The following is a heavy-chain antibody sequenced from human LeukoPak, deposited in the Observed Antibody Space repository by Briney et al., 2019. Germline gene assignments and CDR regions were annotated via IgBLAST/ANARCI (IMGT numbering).Heavy chain of an antibody. D-gene: IGHD7-27*01. CDR2: ITTSNGNT. Sequence: PGGSLRLSCAASGFTYSSYTMSWVRQAPGKGLEWVSTITTSNGNTYYADSVTGRFTVSRDNSKNTQFLQMNSLRAEDTAVYYCAKDGGLWVSAHWGDSWGRGTLVTVSS. CDR1: GFTYSSYT. CDR3: AKDGGLWVSAHWGDS. J-gene: IGHJ4*02. V-gene: IGHV3-23*01.